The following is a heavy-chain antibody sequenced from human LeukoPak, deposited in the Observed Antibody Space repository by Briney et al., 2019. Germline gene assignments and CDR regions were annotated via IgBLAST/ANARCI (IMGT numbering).Heavy chain of an antibody. J-gene: IGHJ4*02. D-gene: IGHD2-2*01. CDR3: ARKRPRSGTSCCIDY. CDR2: INHSGST. CDR1: GGSFSGYY. V-gene: IGHV4-34*01. Sequence: SETLSLTCAVYGGSFSGYYWSWIRQPPGKGLEWIGEINHSGSTNYNPSLKSRVTISVDTSKNQFSLKLSSVTAADTAVYYRARKRPRSGTSCCIDYWGQGTLVTVSS.